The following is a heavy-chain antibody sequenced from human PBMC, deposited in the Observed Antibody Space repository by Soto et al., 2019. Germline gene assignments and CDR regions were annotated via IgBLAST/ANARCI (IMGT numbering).Heavy chain of an antibody. CDR3: ARHRRIREQQLDRFWGSWFDP. CDR1: GGSISSSSYY. Sequence: SETLSLTCTVSGGSISSSSYYWGWIRQPPGKGLEWIGSIYYSGSTYYNPSLKSRVTISVDTSKNQFSLKLSSVTAADTAVYYCARHRRIREQQLDRFWGSWFDPWGQGTLVTVSS. CDR2: IYYSGST. V-gene: IGHV4-39*01. J-gene: IGHJ5*02. D-gene: IGHD6-13*01.